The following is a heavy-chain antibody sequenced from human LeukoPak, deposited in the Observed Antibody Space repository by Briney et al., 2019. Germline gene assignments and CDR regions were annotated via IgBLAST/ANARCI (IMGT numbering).Heavy chain of an antibody. J-gene: IGHJ4*02. Sequence: GGSLRLSCAASGFTFDDYGMSWVRQAPGKGLEWVSGINWNGGSTGYADSVKGRFTISRDNAKNSLYLQMNSLRAEDTAVYYCARFGMTYYDYVWGSSSPYYFDYWGQGTLVTVSS. CDR3: ARFGMTYYDYVWGSSSPYYFDY. V-gene: IGHV3-20*04. CDR2: INWNGGST. D-gene: IGHD3-16*01. CDR1: GFTFDDYG.